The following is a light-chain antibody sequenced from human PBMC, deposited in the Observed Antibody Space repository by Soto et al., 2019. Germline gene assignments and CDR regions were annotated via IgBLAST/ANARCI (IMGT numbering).Light chain of an antibody. CDR1: QSISSW. V-gene: IGKV1-5*03. J-gene: IGKJ1*01. CDR3: QQYNNYLWT. Sequence: DIQMTQSPSTLSASVGDRVTITCRASQSISSWLAWYQQKPGKAPKLLIYKASSLESGVPSRFSGSGSGTEFTLTISSLQPDDFGTYYCQQYNNYLWTFGQGTKVDIK. CDR2: KAS.